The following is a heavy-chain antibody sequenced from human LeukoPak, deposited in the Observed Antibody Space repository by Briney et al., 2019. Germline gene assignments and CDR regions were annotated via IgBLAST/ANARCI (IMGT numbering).Heavy chain of an antibody. CDR1: GYTFTGYY. Sequence: GASVKVSCKASGYTFTGYYMHWVRQAPGQGLEWMGRINPNSGGTNYAQKFQGRVTMTRNTSINTAYMELSSLRSEDTAVYYCARGRLDMIVDTGGFDYWGQGTLVTVSS. D-gene: IGHD3-22*01. V-gene: IGHV1-2*06. J-gene: IGHJ4*02. CDR2: INPNSGGT. CDR3: ARGRLDMIVDTGGFDY.